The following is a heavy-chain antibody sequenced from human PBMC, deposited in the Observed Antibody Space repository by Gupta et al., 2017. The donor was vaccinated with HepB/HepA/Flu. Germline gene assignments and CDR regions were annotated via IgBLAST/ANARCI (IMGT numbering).Heavy chain of an antibody. J-gene: IGHJ5*02. V-gene: IGHV3-21*01. CDR3: AREKQVPAAIFGWFDP. CDR2: ISSSSSYI. CDR1: GFTFSSYS. Sequence: EVQLVESGGGLVKPGGSLSISCAASGFTFSSYSIIWVRQAPGKGLEWVSSISSSSSYIYYADSVKGRFTISRDNAKNSLYLQMNSLRAEDTAVYYCAREKQVPAAIFGWFDPWGQGTLVTVSS. D-gene: IGHD2-2*02.